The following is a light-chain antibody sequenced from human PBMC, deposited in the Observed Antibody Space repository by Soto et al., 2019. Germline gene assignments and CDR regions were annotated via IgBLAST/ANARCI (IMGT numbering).Light chain of an antibody. J-gene: IGKJ2*01. V-gene: IGKV1-5*01. CDR3: QQYNSYSRGYT. Sequence: DIQMTQSPSILSASVGDRVTITCRASQSISSWLAWYQQKPGKAPKLLIYDASSLESGVPSRFSGSGSGTEFTLTISSLQPDDFATYYCQQYNSYSRGYTFGQGTKLEIK. CDR1: QSISSW. CDR2: DAS.